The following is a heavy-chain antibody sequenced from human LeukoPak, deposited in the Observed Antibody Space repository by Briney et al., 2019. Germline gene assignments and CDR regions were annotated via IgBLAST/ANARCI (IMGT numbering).Heavy chain of an antibody. CDR3: ARLLGYCSSTSCYKYFDY. J-gene: IGHJ4*02. CDR1: GGSFSGYY. CDR2: INHSGST. D-gene: IGHD2-2*02. V-gene: IGHV4-34*01. Sequence: SETLSLTCAVYGGSFSGYYWSWIRQPPGKGLDWIGEINHSGSTNYNPSLKSRVTISVDTSKNQFSLKLSSVTAADTAVYYCARLLGYCSSTSCYKYFDYWGQGTLVTVSS.